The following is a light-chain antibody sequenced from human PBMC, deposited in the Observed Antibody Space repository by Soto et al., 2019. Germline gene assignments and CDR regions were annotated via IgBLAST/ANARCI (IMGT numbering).Light chain of an antibody. CDR2: DNT. V-gene: IGLV1-51*01. CDR3: GTWDTSLSTGI. CDR1: SSNIGSNY. Sequence: QSVLTQPPSVSAAPGQKVTISCSGSSSNIGSNYVSWYQHLPGAAPKLLIYDNTKRPSGIPDRFSGSKSGTSATLGITGLQTGDEADYYCGTWDTSLSTGIFGGGTKLTVL. J-gene: IGLJ2*01.